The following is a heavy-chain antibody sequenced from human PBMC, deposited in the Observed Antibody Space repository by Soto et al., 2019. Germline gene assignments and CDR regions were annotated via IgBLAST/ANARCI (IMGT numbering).Heavy chain of an antibody. J-gene: IGHJ4*02. Sequence: QLQLHESGPGLVKPSETLSLTCAVSGDSMSSSDYYWGWIRQPPGKGLEWIGSIYYSGSTYYNPSPQSRVAIPVDTTKNQFSLKLKSVTAADTAIYYCARRTVNIRTFYSGLKTHCFDYWGQGAPVTVSS. CDR1: GDSMSSSDYY. CDR3: ARRTVNIRTFYSGLKTHCFDY. CDR2: IYYSGST. V-gene: IGHV4-39*01. D-gene: IGHD6-19*01.